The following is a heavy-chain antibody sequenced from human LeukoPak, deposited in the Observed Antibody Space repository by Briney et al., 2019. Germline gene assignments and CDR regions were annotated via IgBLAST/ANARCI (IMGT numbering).Heavy chain of an antibody. V-gene: IGHV3-64*01. D-gene: IGHD6-13*01. CDR3: AGGPGYSSSWYYY. CDR1: GFTFSSYA. CDR2: ISSNGGST. J-gene: IGHJ4*02. Sequence: GGSLRLSCAASGFTFSSYAMHWVRQAPGKGLEYVSAISSNGGSTYYANSVKGRFTISRDNSKNTLYLQMGSLRAEDMAVYYCAGGPGYSSSWYYYWGQGTLVTVSS.